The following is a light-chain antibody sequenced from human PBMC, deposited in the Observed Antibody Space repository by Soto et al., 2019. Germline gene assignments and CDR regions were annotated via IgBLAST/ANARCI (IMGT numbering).Light chain of an antibody. CDR2: EGS. CDR1: SSDVGSYNL. Sequence: LTQPASVSGSPGQSITISCTGTSSDVGSYNLVSWYQQHPGKAPKLMIYEGSKRPSGVSNRFSGSKSGNTASLTISGLQAEDEADYYCCSYAGSSTLFGTGTKVTVL. CDR3: CSYAGSSTL. V-gene: IGLV2-23*01. J-gene: IGLJ1*01.